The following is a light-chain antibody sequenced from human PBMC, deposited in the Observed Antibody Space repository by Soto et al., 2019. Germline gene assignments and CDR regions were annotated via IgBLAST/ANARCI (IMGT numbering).Light chain of an antibody. V-gene: IGKV1-12*01. Sequence: DIQMTQSPSSVSASVGDRVTITCRASQAINRYLAWYQQKPGKAPNLLIYTTSTLQSGVPSRFSGSGPGTDFTLTISSLEPEDFATYYCQQGNRFPLSFGGGTKVEIK. J-gene: IGKJ4*01. CDR1: QAINRY. CDR2: TTS. CDR3: QQGNRFPLS.